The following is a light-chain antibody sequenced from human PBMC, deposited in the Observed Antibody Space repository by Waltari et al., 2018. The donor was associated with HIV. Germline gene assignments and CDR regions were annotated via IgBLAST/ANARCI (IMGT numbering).Light chain of an antibody. CDR1: QSIRTY. Sequence: IQVTQSPSSLSASVGDRVTITCRTSQSIRTYLNWDQQRPGKAPKRLIYGTSTLQGGVPARFSGAGSGTDFTLPISTLQPGDFATYYCQQSFAPPRTFGHGTKVEV. CDR2: GTS. CDR3: QQSFAPPRT. J-gene: IGKJ1*01. V-gene: IGKV1-39*01.